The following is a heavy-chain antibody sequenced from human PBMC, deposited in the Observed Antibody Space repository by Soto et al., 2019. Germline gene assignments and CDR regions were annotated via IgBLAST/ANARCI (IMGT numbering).Heavy chain of an antibody. CDR2: IKRKPDGGST. J-gene: IGHJ4*02. D-gene: IGHD5-12*01. V-gene: IGHV3-15*07. Sequence: DVQLVESGGGLVKPGGSLRLSCAASGFTFSNAWMNWVRQAPGKGLEWVGRIKRKPDGGSTAYAAPVKGRFTISRDDTKTTLFLQKNSLKTEDTAVYYCTTDLPGDYSDYWGQGTLVTVSS. CDR1: GFTFSNAW. CDR3: TTDLPGDYSDY.